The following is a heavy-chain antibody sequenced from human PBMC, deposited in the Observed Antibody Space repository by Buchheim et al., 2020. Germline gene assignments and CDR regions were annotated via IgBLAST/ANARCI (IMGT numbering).Heavy chain of an antibody. D-gene: IGHD3-10*01. J-gene: IGHJ4*02. CDR2: INHSGST. CDR3: ARCSYGSGSYEVGDYFDY. CDR1: GGSFSGYY. V-gene: IGHV4-34*01. Sequence: QVQLQQWGAGLLKPSETLSLTCAVYGGSFSGYYWSWIRQPPGKGLEWIGEINHSGSTNYNPSLKSRVTISVDTSKSQFSLKLSSVTAADTAVYYCARCSYGSGSYEVGDYFDYWGQGTL.